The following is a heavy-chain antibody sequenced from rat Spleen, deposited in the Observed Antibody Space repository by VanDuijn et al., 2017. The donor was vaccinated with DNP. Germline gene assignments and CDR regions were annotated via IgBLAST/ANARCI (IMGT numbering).Heavy chain of an antibody. V-gene: IGHV2-77*01. CDR1: GFSLTSYG. CDR3: TSFGLG. D-gene: IGHD5-1*01. CDR2: IWGDGSK. J-gene: IGHJ2*01. Sequence: QVQMKETGPGLVQTTQTLSVTCTVSGFSLTSYGVHWVRQAPGKGLERMGIIWGDGSKSYNSALRSRLSISRDTSKSQVFLKMNSLQTEDTAIYFCTSFGLGWGQGVMVTVSS.